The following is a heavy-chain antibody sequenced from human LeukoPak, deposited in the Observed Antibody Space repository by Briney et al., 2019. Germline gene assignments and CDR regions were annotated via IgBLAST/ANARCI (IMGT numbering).Heavy chain of an antibody. J-gene: IGHJ4*02. CDR1: GGTFSSYA. CDR2: IIPIFGTA. V-gene: IGHV1-69*06. CDR3: AGGEGYCSGGSCLALDY. D-gene: IGHD2-15*01. Sequence: SSVKASCKASGGTFSSYAISWVRQAPGQGLEWMGGIIPIFGTANYAQKLQGRVTITADKSTSTAYMELSSLRSEDTAVYYCAGGEGYCSGGSCLALDYWGQGTLVTVSS.